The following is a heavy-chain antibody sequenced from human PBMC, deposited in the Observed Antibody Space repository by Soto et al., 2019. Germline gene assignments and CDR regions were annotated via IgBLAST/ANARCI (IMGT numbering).Heavy chain of an antibody. CDR2: VFYGGT. V-gene: IGHV4-59*01. Sequence: QVHLQESGPGLVKPSETLSLTCSVSGRSMSSNYWSWIRQSPAKGLEWLGYVFYGGTDYNPSLEGRVSMSVETSKSQFSLKMTSVTAADTAVYYCASYRGALHFDSWGQGILVTVSS. J-gene: IGHJ4*02. CDR1: GRSMSSNY. CDR3: ASYRGALHFDS. D-gene: IGHD4-4*01.